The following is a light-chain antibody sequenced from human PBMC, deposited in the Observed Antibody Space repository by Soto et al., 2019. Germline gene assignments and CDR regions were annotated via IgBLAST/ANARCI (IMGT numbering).Light chain of an antibody. CDR1: QSVSSSY. V-gene: IGKV3-20*01. J-gene: IGKJ3*01. CDR3: QQYGTSLFT. Sequence: EIVLTQSRGTLSLSPGERATLSCRASQSVSSSYLAWYQQKPGQAPRLLIYDASSRATGIPDRFSGSGSGTDFTLTISRLEPEDFAVYYCQQYGTSLFTFGPGTKVDIK. CDR2: DAS.